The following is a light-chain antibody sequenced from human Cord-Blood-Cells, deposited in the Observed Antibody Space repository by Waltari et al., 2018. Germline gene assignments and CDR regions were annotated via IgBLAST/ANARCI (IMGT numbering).Light chain of an antibody. V-gene: IGKV3-11*01. J-gene: IGKJ2*01. CDR3: QQRSNWPGT. CDR2: DAS. CDR1: QSVSSY. Sequence: EIVLTQSPATQSLSPGERATLSCRASQSVSSYLAWYQQKPGQAPRLLIYDASHRATGIPARFSGSGSGTDFTLTISSLEPEDFAVYYCQQRSNWPGTFGQGTKLEIK.